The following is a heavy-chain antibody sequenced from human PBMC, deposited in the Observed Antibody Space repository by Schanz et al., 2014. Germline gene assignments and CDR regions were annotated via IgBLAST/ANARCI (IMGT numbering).Heavy chain of an antibody. J-gene: IGHJ4*02. CDR1: GFSFSIFA. D-gene: IGHD5-18*01. CDR3: AKYGGGYSYGFVEY. Sequence: EVQLLESGGGLVQPGGSLRLSCAASGFSFSIFAMTWVRQAPGQGLEWVSTISGSGGDTYPADSVKGRFTISRDNSNNTLYLQMKSLRAEDTAVYYCAKYGGGYSYGFVEYWGLGTLVTVSS. V-gene: IGHV3-23*01. CDR2: ISGSGGDT.